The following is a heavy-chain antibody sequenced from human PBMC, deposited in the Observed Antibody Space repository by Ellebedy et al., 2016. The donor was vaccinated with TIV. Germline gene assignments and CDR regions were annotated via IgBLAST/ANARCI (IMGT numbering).Heavy chain of an antibody. CDR1: GDSISSSGYF. CDR3: ARLHCSTTDPRLNWFDP. J-gene: IGHJ5*02. CDR2: IYYGGST. V-gene: IGHV4-39*01. D-gene: IGHD2-2*01. Sequence: SETLSLXCTVSGDSISSSGYFWGWIRQPPGEGLEWIASIYYGGSTYYNPSLKSRLTISVDTSKNQLSLKVTSVTAADTAVYYCARLHCSTTDPRLNWFDPWGQGTLVTVSS.